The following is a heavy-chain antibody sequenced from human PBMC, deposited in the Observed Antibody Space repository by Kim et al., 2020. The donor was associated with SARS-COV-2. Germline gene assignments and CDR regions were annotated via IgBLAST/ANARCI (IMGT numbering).Heavy chain of an antibody. Sequence: SETLSLTCTVSGGSVSSGSYYWSWIRQPPGKGLEWIGYIYYSGSTNYNPSLKSRVTISVDTSKNQFSLKRSSVTAAGTAVSYCARDMDVWGQGTTVTVSS. CDR3: ARDMDV. CDR2: IYYSGST. CDR1: GGSVSSGSYY. V-gene: IGHV4-61*01. J-gene: IGHJ6*02.